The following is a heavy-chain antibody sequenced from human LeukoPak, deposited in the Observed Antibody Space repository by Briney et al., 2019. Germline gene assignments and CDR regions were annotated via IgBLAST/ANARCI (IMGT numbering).Heavy chain of an antibody. CDR2: IYHSGST. V-gene: IGHV4-38-2*02. Sequence: SETLSLTCTVSGYSISSGYYWVWIQQPPGKGLEWIGSIYHSGSTYYNPSLKSRVTISVDTSKNQFSLKLSSVTAADTAVYYCASGSYSGFDPWGQGTLVTVSS. D-gene: IGHD3-10*01. CDR3: ASGSYSGFDP. CDR1: GYSISSGYY. J-gene: IGHJ5*02.